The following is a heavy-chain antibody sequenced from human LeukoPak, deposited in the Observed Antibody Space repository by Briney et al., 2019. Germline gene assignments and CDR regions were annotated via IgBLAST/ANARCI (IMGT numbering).Heavy chain of an antibody. CDR2: TYYYGSKWYT. CDR1: GDSVSSNSAA. Sequence: SQTLSLTCAISGDSVSSNSAAWNWFRQSPSRGLEWLGRTYYYGSKWYTDYAVSVQSRTFSYSDTSKNNLSLQLNSVTPDDTAVYYCARRRYSGYDGFFDSWGQGTLVTVSS. CDR3: ARRRYSGYDGFFDS. V-gene: IGHV6-1*01. D-gene: IGHD5-12*01. J-gene: IGHJ4*02.